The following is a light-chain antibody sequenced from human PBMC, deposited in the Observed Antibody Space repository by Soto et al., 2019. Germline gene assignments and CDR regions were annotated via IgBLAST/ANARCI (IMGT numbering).Light chain of an antibody. CDR2: DAS. CDR1: QSVSSY. J-gene: IGKJ2*01. V-gene: IGKV3-11*01. Sequence: EIVLTQSPATLSLSPGERATLSCRASQSVSSYLAWYQQKPGQAPRLLIYDASTRPTGIPARFSGSGSGTDFTLTISSLEPEDFAFYYCQQRSNWPPYTFGQGTKLEIK. CDR3: QQRSNWPPYT.